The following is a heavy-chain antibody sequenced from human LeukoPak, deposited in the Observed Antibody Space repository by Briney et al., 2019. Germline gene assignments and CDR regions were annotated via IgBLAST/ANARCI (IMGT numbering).Heavy chain of an antibody. CDR3: VGGDY. CDR1: GFTFSTYT. J-gene: IGHJ4*02. Sequence: GGSLRLSCAASGFTFSTYTMNWVRQAPGKGLECVANINQDGSDKYYVDSVKGRFTISGDNTKNSLYLQMNSLRAEDTAVYYCVGGDYWGQGTLVTVSS. V-gene: IGHV3-7*01. CDR2: INQDGSDK.